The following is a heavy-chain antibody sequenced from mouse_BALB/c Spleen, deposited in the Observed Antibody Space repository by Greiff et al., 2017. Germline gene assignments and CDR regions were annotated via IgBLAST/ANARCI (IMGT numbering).Heavy chain of an antibody. CDR1: GYSFTGYN. D-gene: IGHD2-3*01. CDR2: IDPYYGGT. V-gene: IGHV1-39*01. Sequence: EVHLVESGPELEKPGASVKISCKASGYSFTGYNMNWVKQSNGKSLEWIGNIDPYYGGTSYNQKFKGKATLTVDKSSSTAYMQLKSLTSEDSAVYYCARSDDGYYEDAMDYWGQGTSVTVSS. J-gene: IGHJ4*01. CDR3: ARSDDGYYEDAMDY.